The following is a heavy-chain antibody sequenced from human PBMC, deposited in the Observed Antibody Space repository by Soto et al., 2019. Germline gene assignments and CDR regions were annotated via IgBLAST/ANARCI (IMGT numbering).Heavy chain of an antibody. CDR3: ARLCSGGSRYSGY. CDR1: GGTFSSYT. V-gene: IGHV1-69*02. Sequence: QVQLVQSGAEVKKPGSSVKVSCKASGGTFSSYTISWVRQAPGQGLEWMGRIIPILGIANYAQKFQGRVTITADKSTSTAYMELSSLRSEDTAVYYCARLCSGGSRYSGYWGQGTLVTVSS. D-gene: IGHD2-15*01. CDR2: IIPILGIA. J-gene: IGHJ4*02.